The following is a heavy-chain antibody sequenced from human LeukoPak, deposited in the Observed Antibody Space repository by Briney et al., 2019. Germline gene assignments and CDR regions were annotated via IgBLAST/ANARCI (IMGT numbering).Heavy chain of an antibody. Sequence: ASVKVSCKASGYTFTSYDINWVRQATGQGLEWMGWMNPNSGGTNYAQKFQGRVTITADESTNTAYMELSSLRSEDTAVYYCARARGLIILTDAFDIWGQGTMVTVSS. CDR3: ARARGLIILTDAFDI. V-gene: IGHV1-8*01. CDR1: GYTFTSYD. D-gene: IGHD3-10*01. CDR2: MNPNSGGT. J-gene: IGHJ3*02.